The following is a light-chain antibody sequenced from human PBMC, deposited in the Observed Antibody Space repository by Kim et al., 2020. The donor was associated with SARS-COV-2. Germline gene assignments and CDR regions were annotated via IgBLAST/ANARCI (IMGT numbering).Light chain of an antibody. CDR2: KDR. CDR3: QVWDSSTEV. Sequence: VALGKTARITCGGNNNGGKHVHWYQERAGQAPVLVIYKDRNRPSGIPERFSGSNSGNTATLTISRAQDGDEGDYYCQVWDSSTEVFGTGTKVTVL. CDR1: NNGGKH. V-gene: IGLV3-9*01. J-gene: IGLJ1*01.